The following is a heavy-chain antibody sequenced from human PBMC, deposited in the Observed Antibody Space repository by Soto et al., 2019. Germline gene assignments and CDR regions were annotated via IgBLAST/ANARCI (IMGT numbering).Heavy chain of an antibody. J-gene: IGHJ4*02. CDR1: GGSITSSSYY. CDR2: IYYSGST. CDR3: ARRGYCSGGSCYPTPFDY. D-gene: IGHD2-15*01. V-gene: IGHV4-39*01. Sequence: SDTLSLTCTASGGSITSSSYYWGRHRQPPGQGLEWIVSIYYSGSTYYNPSLKSRVTISVDTSKNQFSLKLSSVTAADTAVYYCARRGYCSGGSCYPTPFDYWGQG.